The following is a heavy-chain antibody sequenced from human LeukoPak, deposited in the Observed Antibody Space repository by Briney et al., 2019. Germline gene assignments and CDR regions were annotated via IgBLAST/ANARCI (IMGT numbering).Heavy chain of an antibody. J-gene: IGHJ5*02. CDR3: AREYGSGSYNWFDP. V-gene: IGHV4-30-4*08. CDR2: IYYSGST. D-gene: IGHD3-10*01. Sequence: SETLSLTCTVSGGSISSYYWSWIRQPPGKGLEWIGYIYYSGSTYYDPSLKSRVTISVDTSKNQFSLKLSSVTAADTAVYYCAREYGSGSYNWFDPWGQGTLVTVSS. CDR1: GGSISSYY.